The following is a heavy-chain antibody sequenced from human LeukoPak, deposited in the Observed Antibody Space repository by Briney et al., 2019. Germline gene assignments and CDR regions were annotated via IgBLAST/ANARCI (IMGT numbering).Heavy chain of an antibody. CDR3: AKDRDSYPHDAFDI. Sequence: QPGGSLRLSCAASGFTFSSYWMHWVRQAPGKGLVWVSRINSDGSSTSYADSVKGRFTISRDNSKNTLYLQMNSLRAEDTAVYYCAKDRDSYPHDAFDIWGQGTMVTVSS. CDR1: GFTFSSYW. D-gene: IGHD3/OR15-3a*01. V-gene: IGHV3-74*01. CDR2: INSDGSST. J-gene: IGHJ3*02.